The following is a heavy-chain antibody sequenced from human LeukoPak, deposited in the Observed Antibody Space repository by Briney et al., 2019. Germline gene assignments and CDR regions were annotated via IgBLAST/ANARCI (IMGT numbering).Heavy chain of an antibody. CDR2: ISYDGSNK. V-gene: IGHV3-30*18. CDR1: GFTFSSYG. D-gene: IGHD3-22*01. J-gene: IGHJ4*02. Sequence: GGSLRLSCAASGFTFSSYGMHWVRQAPGKGLEWVTVISYDGSNKYYADSVKGRFTISRDNSKNTLYLQMNSLRAEDTAVYYCAKVYDDSRYLDYWGQGTLVTVSS. CDR3: AKVYDDSRYLDY.